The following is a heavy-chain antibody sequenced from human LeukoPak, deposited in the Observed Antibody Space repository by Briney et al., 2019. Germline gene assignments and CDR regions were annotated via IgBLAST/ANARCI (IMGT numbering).Heavy chain of an antibody. Sequence: SVKVSCKASGGTFSTYAFSWVRQAPGQGLEWMGGIVPIFGAPNYAQKFQGRVTITADESTSTACMELSSLRSEDTAVYYCARSAGGVIVVVPAALSRTRPPYFYYYMDVWGKGTTVTVSS. D-gene: IGHD2-2*01. V-gene: IGHV1-69*13. CDR1: GGTFSTYA. CDR3: ARSAGGVIVVVPAALSRTRPPYFYYYMDV. CDR2: IVPIFGAP. J-gene: IGHJ6*03.